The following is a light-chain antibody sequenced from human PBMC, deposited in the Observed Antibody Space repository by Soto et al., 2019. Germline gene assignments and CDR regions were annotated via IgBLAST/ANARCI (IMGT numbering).Light chain of an antibody. V-gene: IGKV3-11*01. CDR2: DAS. CDR3: QQRSNWPPLVT. CDR1: QSVSSY. J-gene: IGKJ2*01. Sequence: EIVLTQSPATLTLSPGERATLSCRASQSVSSYLAWYQQKPGQAPRLLIYDASNRATGIPARFSGSGSGTDFTLTISSLEPDDFSVYYCQQRSNWPPLVTFGQGTKLEI.